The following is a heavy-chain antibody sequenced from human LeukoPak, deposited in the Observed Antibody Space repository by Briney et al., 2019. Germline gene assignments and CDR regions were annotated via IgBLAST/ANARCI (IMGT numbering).Heavy chain of an antibody. CDR3: AKGIAAAGTSYYYYGMDV. V-gene: IGHV3-30*18. D-gene: IGHD6-13*01. CDR1: GFTFSSYG. CDR2: ISYDGSNK. J-gene: IGHJ6*02. Sequence: GRSLRLSCAASGFTFSSYGMPWVRQAPGKGLEWVAVISYDGSNKYYADSVKGRFTISRDNSKNTLYLQMNSLRAEDTAVYYCAKGIAAAGTSYYYYGMDVWGQGTTVTVSS.